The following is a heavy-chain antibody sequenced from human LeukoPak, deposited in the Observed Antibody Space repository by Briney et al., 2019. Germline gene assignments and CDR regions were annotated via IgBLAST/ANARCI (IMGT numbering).Heavy chain of an antibody. CDR3: ARAHCTNGVCHPYFDY. D-gene: IGHD2-8*01. CDR1: GYTFTSYY. CDR2: INPNSGGT. Sequence: ASVKVSCKASGYTFTSYYMHWVRQAPGQGLEWMGWINPNSGGTNYAQKFQGRVTMTRDTSISTAYMELSRLRSDDTAVYYCARAHCTNGVCHPYFDYWGQGTLVTVSS. V-gene: IGHV1-2*02. J-gene: IGHJ4*02.